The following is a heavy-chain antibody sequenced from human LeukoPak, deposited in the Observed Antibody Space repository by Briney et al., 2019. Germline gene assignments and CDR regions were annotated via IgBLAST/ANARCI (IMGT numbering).Heavy chain of an antibody. D-gene: IGHD6-19*01. V-gene: IGHV3-53*01. J-gene: IGHJ5*02. CDR2: IYSGGST. CDR1: GFTVSSNY. Sequence: GGSLRLSCAASGFTVSSNYMSWVRQAPGKGLEWVSVIYSGGSTYYADSVKGRFTISRDNSKNTLYLQMNSLRAEDTAVYYCARGMKYIAVAGIWFDPWGQGTLVTVSS. CDR3: ARGMKYIAVAGIWFDP.